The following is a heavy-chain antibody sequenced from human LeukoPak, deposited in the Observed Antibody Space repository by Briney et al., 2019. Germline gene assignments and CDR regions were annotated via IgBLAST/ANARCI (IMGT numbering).Heavy chain of an antibody. CDR1: GYSFTSYW. V-gene: IGHV5-51*01. Sequence: GESLKISCKGSGYSFTSYWIGWVRQMPGKGLEWMGIIYPGDSDTRYSPSFQGQVTTSADKSSSTAYLQWSSLKASDTAMYYCARHLVVPAAMDLTYYFDYWGQGTLVTVSS. D-gene: IGHD2-2*01. CDR2: IYPGDSDT. J-gene: IGHJ4*02. CDR3: ARHLVVPAAMDLTYYFDY.